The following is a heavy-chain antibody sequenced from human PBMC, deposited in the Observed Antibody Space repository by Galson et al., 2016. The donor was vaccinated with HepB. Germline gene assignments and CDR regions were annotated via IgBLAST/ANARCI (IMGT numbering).Heavy chain of an antibody. CDR3: VKGASMGWLQLQASYFDY. CDR1: GFTFGSYG. D-gene: IGHD5-24*01. V-gene: IGHV3-30*18. Sequence: SLRLSCAASGFTFGSYGMHWVRQAPGKGLEWVAVISYDASEKHYADSVKGRFTISRDKSKNTLYLQMNSLRAEDTAVYYCVKGASMGWLQLQASYFDYWGQGTLVTVSS. CDR2: ISYDASEK. J-gene: IGHJ4*02.